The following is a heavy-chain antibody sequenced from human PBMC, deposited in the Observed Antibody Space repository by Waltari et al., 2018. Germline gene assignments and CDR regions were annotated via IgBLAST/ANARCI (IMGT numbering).Heavy chain of an antibody. CDR3: AKDPQPRGYSYGFSDY. CDR2: ISGSGGST. V-gene: IGHV3-23*01. J-gene: IGHJ4*02. D-gene: IGHD5-18*01. Sequence: VQLLESGGGLVQLGGSLRRFCGDSGLAFSRYAMNWVRQAPGKGLEWVSAISGSGGSTYYADSVKGRFTVSRDNSKNTLYLQMNSLRAEDTAVYYCAKDPQPRGYSYGFSDYWGQGTLVTVSS. CDR1: GLAFSRYA.